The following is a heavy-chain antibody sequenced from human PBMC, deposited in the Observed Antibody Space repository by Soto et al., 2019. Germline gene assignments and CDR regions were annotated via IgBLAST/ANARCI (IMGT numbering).Heavy chain of an antibody. CDR1: GFTFRNYG. J-gene: IGHJ4*02. CDR3: ASWGDYHDY. V-gene: IGHV3-30*03. D-gene: IGHD4-17*01. Sequence: QVQLVESGGGVVQPGRSLRLSCVDSGFTFRNYGMHWVRQAPGKGLDWVATISYDGRNKYYADSVKGRFPISKQDHKNVLYLQMTSPRTENRVLYYCASWGDYHDYWGQGTLVTFCS. CDR2: ISYDGRNK.